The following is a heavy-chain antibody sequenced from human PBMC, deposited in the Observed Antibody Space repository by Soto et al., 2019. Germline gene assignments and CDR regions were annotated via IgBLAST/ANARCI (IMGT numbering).Heavy chain of an antibody. CDR3: ARGDMEELPGAVLNYCYYAMDV. J-gene: IGHJ6*02. V-gene: IGHV4-59*01. D-gene: IGHD2-2*01. CDR1: GGSSISYY. Sequence: SSETLSLTCTASGGSSISYYWSWSRQPPGKGLEWIGYIYYSGRTNYNPSLKSRVTLSVDTSKNQFSLKLSSVTAADTAVYYCARGDMEELPGAVLNYCYYAMDVWGQGTTVTVS. CDR2: IYYSGRT.